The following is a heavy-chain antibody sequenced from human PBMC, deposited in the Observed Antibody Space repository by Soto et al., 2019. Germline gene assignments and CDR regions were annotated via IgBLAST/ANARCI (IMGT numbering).Heavy chain of an antibody. CDR1: GGTFSSYA. CDR2: IIPIFGTA. V-gene: IGHV1-69*12. CDR3: XXXXXXXXXWFDP. J-gene: IGHJ5*02. Sequence: QVQLVQSGAEVKKPGSSVKVSCKASGGTFSSYAISWVRQAPGQGLEWMGGIIPIFGTANYAQKFQGRVTITADESTSTAYTELSSLRSEDXAVXXXXXXXXXXXXWFDPWGQGTLVTVSS.